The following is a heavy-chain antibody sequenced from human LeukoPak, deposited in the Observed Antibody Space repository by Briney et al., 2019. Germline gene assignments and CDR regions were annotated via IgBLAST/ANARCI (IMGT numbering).Heavy chain of an antibody. V-gene: IGHV4-34*01. D-gene: IGHD1-1*01. CDR1: GGSFSGYY. CDR3: ARTEPSGTTSH. J-gene: IGHJ4*02. CDR2: INHSGST. Sequence: PSETLSLTCAVYGGSFSGYYWSWIRQPPGKGLEWIGEINHSGSTTYNPSLKSRVTMSVDTSKNQFSLKLNSVTAADTAVYYCARTEPSGTTSHWGQGTLVTVSS.